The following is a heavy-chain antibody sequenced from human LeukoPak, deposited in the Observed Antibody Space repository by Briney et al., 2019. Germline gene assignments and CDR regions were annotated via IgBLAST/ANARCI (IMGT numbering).Heavy chain of an antibody. Sequence: SETLSLTCTVSGGSISSYYWSWIRQPPGKGLEWIGYIYYSGSTNYNPSLKSRVTTSVDTSKNQFSLKLSSVTAADTAVYYCALADRSGYYLQHWGQGTLVTVSS. CDR2: IYYSGST. J-gene: IGHJ1*01. V-gene: IGHV4-59*01. CDR3: ALADRSGYYLQH. CDR1: GGSISSYY. D-gene: IGHD3-22*01.